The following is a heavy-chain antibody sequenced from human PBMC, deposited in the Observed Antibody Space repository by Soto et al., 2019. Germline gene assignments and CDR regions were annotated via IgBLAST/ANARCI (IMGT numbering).Heavy chain of an antibody. CDR2: ISGSGGST. Sequence: EVQLLESGGGLVQPGGSLRLSCAASGFTFSSYAMSWVRQAPGKGLEWVSAISGSGGSTYYADSVKGRFTISRDNSKNTLYLQMNSLRAEDTAVYYCAKGPRTYYYDSSGRDYYYGMDVWGQGTRVTVSS. CDR3: AKGPRTYYYDSSGRDYYYGMDV. CDR1: GFTFSSYA. D-gene: IGHD3-22*01. J-gene: IGHJ6*02. V-gene: IGHV3-23*01.